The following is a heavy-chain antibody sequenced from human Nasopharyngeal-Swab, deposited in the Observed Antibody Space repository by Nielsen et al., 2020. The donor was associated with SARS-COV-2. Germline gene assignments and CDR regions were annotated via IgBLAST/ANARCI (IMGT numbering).Heavy chain of an antibody. J-gene: IGHJ4*02. CDR1: GYTFSSYG. D-gene: IGHD3-16*01. CDR2: ISPYNDYT. V-gene: IGHV1-18*01. CDR3: ARELGVGLFDY. Sequence: ASVKVSCKTSGYTFSSYGIAWVRQAPGQGLEGLGWISPYNDYTHYAQKFQGSVTMTSDTSTSTAYLELRSLTSDDTAVYYCARELGVGLFDYWGQGTLVTVSS.